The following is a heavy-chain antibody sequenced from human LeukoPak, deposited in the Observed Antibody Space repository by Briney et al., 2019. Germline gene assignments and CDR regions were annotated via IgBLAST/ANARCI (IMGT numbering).Heavy chain of an antibody. Sequence: GGSLRLSCAASGFTFSSYGMHWVRQAPGKGLEWVAVIWYDGSNKYYADSVKGRFTISRDNSKNTLYLQMNSLRAEDTAVYYCARVKRLRYFDWPYAFDIWGQGTMVTVSS. CDR3: ARVKRLRYFDWPYAFDI. J-gene: IGHJ3*02. CDR1: GFTFSSYG. V-gene: IGHV3-33*01. CDR2: IWYDGSNK. D-gene: IGHD3-9*01.